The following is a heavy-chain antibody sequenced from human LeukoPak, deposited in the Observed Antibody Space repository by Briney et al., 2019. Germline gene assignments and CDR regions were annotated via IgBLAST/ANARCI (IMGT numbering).Heavy chain of an antibody. D-gene: IGHD3-10*01. J-gene: IGHJ4*02. CDR1: AFTVSSSY. V-gene: IGHV3-53*01. Sequence: AGSLRLSCAASAFTVSSSYMSWVRQAPGKGLEWVSLIQTNENTYYADSVKGRFTIPRDNSKNTLYLQRNSLRAEATPVNYCARDSYSRDWGQGTLVTVSS. CDR3: ARDSYSRD. CDR2: IQTNENT.